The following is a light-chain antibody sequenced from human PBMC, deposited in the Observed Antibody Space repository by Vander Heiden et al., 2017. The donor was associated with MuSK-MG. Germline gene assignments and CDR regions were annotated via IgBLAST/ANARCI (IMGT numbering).Light chain of an antibody. J-gene: IGLJ3*02. V-gene: IGLV1-44*01. Sequence: QFVLTQPPSASGTPGQRVTISCSGSGSNSENYIVNWNWFQHLPGTAPKLLLYNDDQRPSGVPDRFSGSRSGTSASLAISGLQSDDEADYYCAIWDDSLSGQWVFGGGTKLTVV. CDR2: NDD. CDR3: AIWDDSLSGQWV. CDR1: GSNSENYI.